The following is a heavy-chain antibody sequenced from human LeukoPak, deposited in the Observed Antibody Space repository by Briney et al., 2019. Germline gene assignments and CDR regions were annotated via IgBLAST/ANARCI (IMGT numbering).Heavy chain of an antibody. CDR2: ISGSGGST. CDR1: GFTFSSYA. CDR3: AKGVRGSYQYYYYMDV. V-gene: IGHV3-23*01. Sequence: GGSLRLSCAASGFTFSSYAMSWVRQAPGKGLEWVSAISGSGGSTYYADSVKGRFTISRDNSKSTLYLQMNSLRAEDTAVYYCAKGVRGSYQYYYYMDVWGKGTTVTVSS. J-gene: IGHJ6*03. D-gene: IGHD1-26*01.